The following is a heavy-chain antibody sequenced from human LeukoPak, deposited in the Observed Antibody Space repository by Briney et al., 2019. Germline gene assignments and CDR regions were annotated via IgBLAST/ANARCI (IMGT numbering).Heavy chain of an antibody. V-gene: IGHV4-4*01. Sequence: KPSVTLSLTCTVSGRSISISNWLSPVRQPPGKGLEWIEENYHSGSNKYTLSLKSGVNISVDKSKNQFSLKLRSVTSADTAMYCCARGGYTYGFDYWGQGTLVTVSS. J-gene: IGHJ4*02. D-gene: IGHD5-18*01. CDR2: NYHSGSN. CDR3: ARGGYTYGFDY. CDR1: GRSISISNW.